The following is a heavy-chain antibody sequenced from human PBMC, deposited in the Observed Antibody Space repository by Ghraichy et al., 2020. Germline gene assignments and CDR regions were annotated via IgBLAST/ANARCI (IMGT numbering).Heavy chain of an antibody. CDR3: ARDHQEGFDY. J-gene: IGHJ4*02. Sequence: SETLSLTCTVSGGSISSYYWSWIRQPPGKGLEWIGYIYYSGSTNYNPSLKSRVTISVDTSKNQFSLKLSSVTAADTAVYYCARDHQEGFDYWGQATLVTVSS. V-gene: IGHV4-59*01. CDR1: GGSISSYY. CDR2: IYYSGST.